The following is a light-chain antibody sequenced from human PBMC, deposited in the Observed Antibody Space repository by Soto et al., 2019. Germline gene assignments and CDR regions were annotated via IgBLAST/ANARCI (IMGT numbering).Light chain of an antibody. CDR3: QQRSNWPPYT. CDR2: DAS. CDR1: QSVSSY. Sequence: EIVLTQSPATLSLSPGERATLSCRASQSVSSYFPWYQQKPGQAPRLLIYDASNRATGIPARLSGSGSGTYFTLTSSSLEPEDFAVYYWQQRSNWPPYTFGHGTKLEIK. V-gene: IGKV3-11*01. J-gene: IGKJ2*01.